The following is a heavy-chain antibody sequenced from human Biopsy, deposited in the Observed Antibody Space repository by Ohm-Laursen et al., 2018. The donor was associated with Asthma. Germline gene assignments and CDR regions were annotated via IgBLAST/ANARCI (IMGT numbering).Heavy chain of an antibody. CDR1: GFAVSRDH. J-gene: IGHJ4*02. CDR3: ARGDSSNWSHYYFDY. V-gene: IGHV3-53*01. D-gene: IGHD3-22*01. CDR2: IYSGGTS. Sequence: SLRLSCAASGFAVSRDHMFWVRQAPVKGLEWVSVIYSGGTSHTADSVRGRFPISRDYSKNTLYLQMHSLRAEDTAVYYCARGDSSNWSHYYFDYWGQGTLVTVSS.